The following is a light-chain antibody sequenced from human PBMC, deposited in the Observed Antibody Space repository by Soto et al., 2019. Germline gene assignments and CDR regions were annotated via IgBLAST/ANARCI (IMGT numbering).Light chain of an antibody. J-gene: IGKJ1*01. V-gene: IGKV3D-15*01. CDR2: GAS. CDR1: QSVSNY. CDR3: QQYDNSTT. Sequence: EILMTHSPSTLSVSPWERSKLSCRASQSVSNYLAWYQQIPGQPPRLLIYGASTRATDIPDRFSGSGSGTDFPLTISRLEPEDFAVYSCQQYDNSTTLGHGTRWIS.